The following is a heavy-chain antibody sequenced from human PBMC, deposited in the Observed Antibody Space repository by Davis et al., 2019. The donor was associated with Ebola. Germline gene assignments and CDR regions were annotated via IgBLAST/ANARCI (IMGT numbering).Heavy chain of an antibody. CDR1: GYSFTHYW. CDR3: ATAQRASGYPYYFDF. D-gene: IGHD3-3*01. V-gene: IGHV5-51*01. Sequence: GESLKISCKGSGYSFTHYWIGWVRQMPGKGLECMGIIYPGDSDTRYSPSFQGQVTISVDNSTSTAYLQWSSLKASDTAMYYCATAQRASGYPYYFDFWGQGTLVTVSS. CDR2: IYPGDSDT. J-gene: IGHJ4*02.